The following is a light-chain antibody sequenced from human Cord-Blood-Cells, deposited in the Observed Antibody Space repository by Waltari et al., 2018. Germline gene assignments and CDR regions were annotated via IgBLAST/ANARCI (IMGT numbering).Light chain of an antibody. J-gene: IGLJ1*01. CDR1: RSDVGSYNL. CDR2: EGS. V-gene: IGLV2-23*01. Sequence: QSALTQPAPVSESPGQSFPISCTGTRSDVGSYNLVSWYQQHPGKAPKLIIYEGSKRPSGVSNLYSGSRSGNAAPLTISGRQAEEEADYYCCTHAGSSTYVFGTGTKVTVL. CDR3: CTHAGSSTYV.